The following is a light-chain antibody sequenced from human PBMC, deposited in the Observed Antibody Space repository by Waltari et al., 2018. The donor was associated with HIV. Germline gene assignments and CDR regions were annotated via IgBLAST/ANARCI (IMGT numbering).Light chain of an antibody. Sequence: DIQMTQSPSSLSASVRDRVTITCRASKGISNSLAWYQQKPGKAPKLLLYGASTLQSGVPSRFSGGGSGTDYTLTISGLQPEDFATYYCQQYYTTPVYTFGQGTKLEIK. CDR1: KGISNS. J-gene: IGKJ2*01. CDR3: QQYYTTPVYT. CDR2: GAS. V-gene: IGKV1-NL1*01.